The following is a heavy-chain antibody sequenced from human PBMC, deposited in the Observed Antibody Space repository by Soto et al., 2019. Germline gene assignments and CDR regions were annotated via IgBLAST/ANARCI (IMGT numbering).Heavy chain of an antibody. CDR2: IYYSGTT. Sequence: QVQLQESGPGLVRPSETLSLTCTVSGGSISGYYWSWIPQPPGKGLECIGYIYYSGTTSYNPSLNSRATTTVDTAKNRFTLKGNSVTAADTAVYYCARESYYGSGATVVAYWGQGTLVTVSS. V-gene: IGHV4-59*01. D-gene: IGHD3-10*01. CDR3: ARESYYGSGATVVAY. CDR1: GGSISGYY. J-gene: IGHJ4*02.